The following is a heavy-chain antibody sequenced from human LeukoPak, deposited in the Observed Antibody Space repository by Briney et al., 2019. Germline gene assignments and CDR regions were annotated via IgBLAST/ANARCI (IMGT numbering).Heavy chain of an antibody. J-gene: IGHJ4*02. CDR3: AREPGYCSSTSCYSIYFDY. Sequence: GGSLRLSCAASGFTFSNYSMNWVRQAPGKGLEWVSSISSSSSYIYYADSVKGRFTISRDNAKNSLYLQMNSLRAEDTAVYYCAREPGYCSSTSCYSIYFDYWGQGTLVTVSS. V-gene: IGHV3-21*01. D-gene: IGHD2-2*03. CDR2: ISSSSSYI. CDR1: GFTFSNYS.